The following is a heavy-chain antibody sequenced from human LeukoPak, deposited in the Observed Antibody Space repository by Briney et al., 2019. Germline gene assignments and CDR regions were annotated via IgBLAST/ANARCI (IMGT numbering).Heavy chain of an antibody. Sequence: PSETLSLTCTVSGGSISSYYWSWLRQPPGKGLEWIGYIYNNGSTNYNPSLKSRVTISLDTSKNQFSLKLSSVTAADTAVYYCARKANFDLWGRGTLVTVSS. J-gene: IGHJ2*01. CDR2: IYNNGST. CDR1: GGSISSYY. CDR3: ARKANFDL. V-gene: IGHV4-59*01.